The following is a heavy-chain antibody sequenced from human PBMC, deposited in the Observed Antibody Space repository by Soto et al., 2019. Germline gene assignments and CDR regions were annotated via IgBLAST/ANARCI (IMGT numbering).Heavy chain of an antibody. CDR1: GFTFSSYG. CDR3: AKKGGRYYGSGSYDYFDY. J-gene: IGHJ4*02. Sequence: GGSLRLSCAASGFTFSSYGMHWVRQAPGKGLEWVAVISYDGSNKYYADSVKGRFTISRDNSRNTLYLQMNSLRAEDTAVYYCAKKGGRYYGSGSYDYFDYWGQGTLVTVSS. CDR2: ISYDGSNK. D-gene: IGHD3-10*01. V-gene: IGHV3-30*18.